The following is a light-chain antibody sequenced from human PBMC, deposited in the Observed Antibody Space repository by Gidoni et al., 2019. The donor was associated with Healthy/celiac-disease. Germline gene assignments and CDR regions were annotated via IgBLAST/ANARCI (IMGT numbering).Light chain of an antibody. CDR2: GAS. CDR1: QSVSSSY. V-gene: IGKV3-20*01. J-gene: IGKJ1*01. Sequence: EIELTQSPGTLCLSPGERATLSCRASQSVSSSYLVWYQQKPGQAPRLLIYGASSRATGIPDRFSGSRSGTDFTLTISRLEPEDFAVYYCQQYGSSPRTFGQGTKVEIK. CDR3: QQYGSSPRT.